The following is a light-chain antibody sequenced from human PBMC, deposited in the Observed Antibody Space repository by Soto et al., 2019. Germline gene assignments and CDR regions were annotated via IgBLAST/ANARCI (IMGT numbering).Light chain of an antibody. CDR1: NIGSKS. Sequence: SYELTQPPSVSVAPGKTARITGGGNNIGSKSVHWYQQKPGQAPVVVIYYDSDRPSGMPERFSGSNSGNKTTLTISRVEAGDEADYYCQVWDSSSAHSVLGTGPKLNVI. CDR3: QVWDSSSAHSV. CDR2: YDS. V-gene: IGLV3-21*04. J-gene: IGLJ1*01.